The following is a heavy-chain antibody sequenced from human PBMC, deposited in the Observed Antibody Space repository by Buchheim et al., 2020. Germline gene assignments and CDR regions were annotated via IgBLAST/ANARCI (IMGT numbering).Heavy chain of an antibody. V-gene: IGHV4-30-2*01. Sequence: QLQLQESGSGLVKPSQTLSLTCAVSGGSISSGGYSWSWIRQPPGKGLEWIGYIYHSGSTYYNPSLKSRVTISVDRSKNQFPLKLSSVTAADTAVYYCARELMYYYDSRGYPRAGAFDIWGQGT. J-gene: IGHJ3*02. CDR3: ARELMYYYDSRGYPRAGAFDI. CDR2: IYHSGST. CDR1: GGSISSGGYS. D-gene: IGHD3-22*01.